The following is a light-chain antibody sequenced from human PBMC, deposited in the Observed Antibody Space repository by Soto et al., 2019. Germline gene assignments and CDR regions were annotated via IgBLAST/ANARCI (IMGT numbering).Light chain of an antibody. V-gene: IGKV3-11*01. CDR1: QSVSSY. J-gene: IGKJ5*01. Sequence: DMVLTHSRASLFSTTGARATLTFRASQSVSSYLAWYQQKPGQAPRLLIYDASNRATGIPARFSGSGSGTDFTLTISSLEPEDFAVYCCQQRSNWPPAFTFGQGTRLEIK. CDR3: QQRSNWPPAFT. CDR2: DAS.